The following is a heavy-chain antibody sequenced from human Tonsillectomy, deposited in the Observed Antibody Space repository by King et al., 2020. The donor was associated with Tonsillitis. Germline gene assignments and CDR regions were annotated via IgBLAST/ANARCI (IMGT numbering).Heavy chain of an antibody. CDR3: ARSPRDYGEPFDP. Sequence: QMQLQESGPGLVKPSQNLSLTCTVSGGSISSGGYYWSWIRQHPGKGLEWIGYIYYSGSTYYNPSLKSRVTISVDTSKNQFSLKLSSVTAADTAVYYCARSPRDYGEPFDPWGQGTLVTVSS. CDR2: IYYSGST. V-gene: IGHV4-31*03. CDR1: GGSISSGGYY. J-gene: IGHJ5*02. D-gene: IGHD4-17*01.